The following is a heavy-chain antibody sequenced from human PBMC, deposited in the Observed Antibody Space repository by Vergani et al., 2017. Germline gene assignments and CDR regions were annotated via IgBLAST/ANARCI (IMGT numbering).Heavy chain of an antibody. Sequence: VQLVESGGGLVQPGGSLRLSCAASGFTFSSYGMHWVRQAPGKGLEWVAVISYDGSNKYYADSVKGRFTISRDNSKNTLYLQMNSLRAEDTAVYYCAKVDTAMVTYYAFDIWGQGTMVTVSS. CDR1: GFTFSSYG. CDR3: AKVDTAMVTYYAFDI. V-gene: IGHV3-30*18. D-gene: IGHD5-18*01. CDR2: ISYDGSNK. J-gene: IGHJ3*02.